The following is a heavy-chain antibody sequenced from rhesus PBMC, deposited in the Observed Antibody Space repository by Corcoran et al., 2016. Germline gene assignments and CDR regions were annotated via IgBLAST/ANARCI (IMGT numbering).Heavy chain of an antibody. CDR1: GGSISSGYYY. V-gene: IGHV4-122*02. CDR2: VTCSGST. D-gene: IGHD4-23*01. Sequence: QVQLQESGPGLVKPSETLSLTCAVSGGSISSGYYYWSWIRQPPGKGLEWIDYVTCSGSTRYNPSRWGRVTISRDTSKNQFSLKLSSVTAADTAVYYCARFTVTTERDAFDFWGQGLRVTVSS. J-gene: IGHJ3*01. CDR3: ARFTVTTERDAFDF.